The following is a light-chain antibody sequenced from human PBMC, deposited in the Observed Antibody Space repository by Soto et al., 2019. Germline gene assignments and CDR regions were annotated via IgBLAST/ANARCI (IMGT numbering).Light chain of an antibody. J-gene: IGKJ4*01. CDR3: QQYNNWPLY. CDR2: GAS. CDR1: QSVSSN. V-gene: IGKV3-15*01. Sequence: EIVMTQSPATLSVSPGERDTLSCRASQSVSSNLAWYQQKPGQAPRLLIYGASTRATGIPARFSGSGSGTEFTLTISSLQSEDFAVYYCQQYNNWPLYFGGGTKVDIK.